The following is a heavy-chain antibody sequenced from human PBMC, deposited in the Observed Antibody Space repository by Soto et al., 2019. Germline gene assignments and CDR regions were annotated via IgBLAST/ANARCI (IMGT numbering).Heavy chain of an antibody. D-gene: IGHD2-21*02. J-gene: IGHJ5*02. V-gene: IGHV4-39*01. CDR3: ARHPSDFWFDP. CDR1: GGSISSSSYF. CDR2: IYYRGST. Sequence: QLQLQESGPGLVKPSETLSLTCSVSGGSISSSSYFWGWIRQPPGKGLEWIGSIYYRGSTYYNPSLKSRVTVSVDSSKNQFSLKLSSVAAADAAVYYCARHPSDFWFDPWGQGTLVTVSS.